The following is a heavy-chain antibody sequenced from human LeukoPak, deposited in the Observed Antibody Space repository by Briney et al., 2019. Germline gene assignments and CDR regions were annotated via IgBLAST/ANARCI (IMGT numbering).Heavy chain of an antibody. CDR3: ALGLVTDY. CDR2: ISGSGGST. Sequence: GGSLRLSCAVSGFTFSTYAMSWVRRAAGKGLEWVSAISGSGGSTYYADSVKGRFTISRDNSKNTLYLQMNSLRVEDTAVYYCALGLVTDYWGQGTLVTVSS. V-gene: IGHV3-23*01. J-gene: IGHJ4*02. CDR1: GFTFSTYA. D-gene: IGHD3-9*01.